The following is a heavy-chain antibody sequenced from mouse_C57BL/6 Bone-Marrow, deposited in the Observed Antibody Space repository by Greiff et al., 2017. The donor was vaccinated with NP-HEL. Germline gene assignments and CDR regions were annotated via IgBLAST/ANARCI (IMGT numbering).Heavy chain of an antibody. CDR3: TRKEGSITTVEDWFAY. CDR2: IYPGNSDT. CDR1: GYTFTSYW. D-gene: IGHD1-1*01. V-gene: IGHV1-5*01. J-gene: IGHJ3*01. Sequence: EVKLQESGTVLARPGASVKMSCKTSGYTFTSYWMHWVKQRPGQGLEWIGAIYPGNSDTSYNQKFKGKAKLTAVTSASTAYMELSSLTNEDSAVYYCTRKEGSITTVEDWFAYWGQGTLVTVSA.